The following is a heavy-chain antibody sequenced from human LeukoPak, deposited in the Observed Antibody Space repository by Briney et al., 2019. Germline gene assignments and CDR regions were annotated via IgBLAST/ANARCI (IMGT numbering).Heavy chain of an antibody. V-gene: IGHV1-2*02. CDR1: GYTFTGYY. J-gene: IGHJ4*02. Sequence: ASVTVSCKASGYTFTGYYMHWVRQAPGQGLEWMGWINPNSGGTNYAQKFQGRVTMTRDTSISTAYMELSRLRSDDTAVYYCARDGCSSTSCYVYWGQGTLVTVSP. CDR3: ARDGCSSTSCYVY. D-gene: IGHD2-2*01. CDR2: INPNSGGT.